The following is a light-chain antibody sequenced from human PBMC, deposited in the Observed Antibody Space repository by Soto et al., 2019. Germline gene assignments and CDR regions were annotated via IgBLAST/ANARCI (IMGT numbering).Light chain of an antibody. CDR2: GGS. CDR1: SSDVGSYNL. CDR3: CSHAGSSSV. J-gene: IGLJ3*02. Sequence: QSALTQPASVSGSPGQSVTISCTGFSSDVGSYNLVSWYQHFPGKAPKLMIYGGSKRPSGVSHRFSGSQSGNTASLTISGLQTEDEADYYCCSHAGSSSVFGGGTKLTVL. V-gene: IGLV2-23*01.